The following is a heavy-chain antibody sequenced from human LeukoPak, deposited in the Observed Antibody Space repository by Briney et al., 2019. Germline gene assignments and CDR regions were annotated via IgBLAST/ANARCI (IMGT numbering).Heavy chain of an antibody. CDR1: GGSFSGYY. D-gene: IGHD3-22*01. J-gene: IGHJ4*02. CDR3: ARGKWLLPLDY. CDR2: INHSGST. V-gene: IGHV4-34*01. Sequence: SETLSLTCAVSGGSFSGYYWSWIRQPPGKGLEWIGEINHSGSTNYNPSLKSRVTISVDTSKNQFSLKLSSVTAADTAVYYCARGKWLLPLDYWGQGTLVTVSS.